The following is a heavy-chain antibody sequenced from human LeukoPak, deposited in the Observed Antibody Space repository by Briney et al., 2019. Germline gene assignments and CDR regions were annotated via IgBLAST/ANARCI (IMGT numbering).Heavy chain of an antibody. J-gene: IGHJ4*02. CDR1: GESLNCYY. CDR3: ASGAWAARLNS. CDR2: IFDGKTI. D-gene: IGHD4-23*01. V-gene: IGHV4-34*12. Sequence: SDTLSLTCAVYGESLNCYYWSWIRQSPGKGLEWIGDIFDGKTINYNPSLKSRVTISAATSSQQFSLNLKSVTAADTAVYFCASGAWAARLNSWAQGALVIVSS.